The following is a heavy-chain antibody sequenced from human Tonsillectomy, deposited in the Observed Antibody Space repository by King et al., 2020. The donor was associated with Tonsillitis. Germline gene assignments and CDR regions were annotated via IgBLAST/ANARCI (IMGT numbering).Heavy chain of an antibody. CDR3: ASQPRSSGSYYIAWDNYYGMDV. D-gene: IGHD3-10*01. V-gene: IGHV4-38-2*01. J-gene: IGHJ6*02. CDR1: GYSISSGYY. CDR2: IYHSGST. Sequence: VQLQESGPGLVKPSETLSLTCAVSGYSISSGYYWGWIRQPPGKGLEWIGSIYHSGSTYYNPSLKSRVTISVDTSKNQFSLKLSSLTAADTAVYYCASQPRSSGSYYIAWDNYYGMDVWGQGTTVTVSS.